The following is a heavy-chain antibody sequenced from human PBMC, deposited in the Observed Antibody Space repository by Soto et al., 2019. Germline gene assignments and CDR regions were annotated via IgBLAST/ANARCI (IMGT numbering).Heavy chain of an antibody. D-gene: IGHD3-10*01. CDR1: GGSFSGYY. CDR2: INHSGST. CDR3: ARGPGIFRMVRGVYYYGMDV. V-gene: IGHV4-34*01. J-gene: IGHJ6*02. Sequence: SETLSLTCAVYGGSFSGYYWSWIRQPPGKGLEWIGEINHSGSTNYNPSLKSRVTISVDTSKNQFSLKLSSVTAADTAVYYCARGPGIFRMVRGVYYYGMDVWGQGTTVTVSS.